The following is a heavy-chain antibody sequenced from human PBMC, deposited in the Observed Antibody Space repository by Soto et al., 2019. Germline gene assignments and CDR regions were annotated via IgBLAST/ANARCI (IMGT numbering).Heavy chain of an antibody. J-gene: IGHJ6*02. V-gene: IGHV1-2*04. CDR1: GYTFTGYY. CDR3: ARDSGYSSRYGMDV. D-gene: IGHD6-19*01. Sequence: QVQLVQSGAEVKKPGASVKVSCKASGYTFTGYYMHWVRQAPGQGLEWMGWINPNSGGTHYAQKFQGWVTMTRDTPISIAYRELSRLRSDDTAVYYCARDSGYSSRYGMDVWGQGTTVTVSS. CDR2: INPNSGGT.